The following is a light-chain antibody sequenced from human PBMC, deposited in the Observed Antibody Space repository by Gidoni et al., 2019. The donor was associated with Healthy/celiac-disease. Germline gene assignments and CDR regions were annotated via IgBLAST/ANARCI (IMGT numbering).Light chain of an antibody. Sequence: DIKMTQSPSSLSASVGDRVTITCQAIQDISNYLNWYQQKPGKAPKLLIYDASNLETGVPSRFSGSGSGTDFTFTISSLQPEDIATYYCQQYDNLPRTFXXXTRLEIK. J-gene: IGKJ5*01. V-gene: IGKV1-33*01. CDR2: DAS. CDR1: QDISNY. CDR3: QQYDNLPRT.